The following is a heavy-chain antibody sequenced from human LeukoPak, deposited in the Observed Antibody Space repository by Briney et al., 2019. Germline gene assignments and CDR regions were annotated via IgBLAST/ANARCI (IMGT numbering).Heavy chain of an antibody. V-gene: IGHV3-33*08. CDR1: GFTFSSYA. CDR3: ARGESWYYYDSTPFDY. Sequence: GGSLRLSCAASGFTFSSYAMHWVRQAPGKGLEWVAVIWYDGSNKYYADSVKGRFTISRDNSKNTLYLQMNSLRAEDTAVYYCARGESWYYYDSTPFDYWGQGTLVTVSS. CDR2: IWYDGSNK. J-gene: IGHJ4*02. D-gene: IGHD3-22*01.